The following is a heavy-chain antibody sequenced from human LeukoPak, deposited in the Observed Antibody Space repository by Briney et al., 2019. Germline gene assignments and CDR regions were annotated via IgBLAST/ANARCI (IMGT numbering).Heavy chain of an antibody. V-gene: IGHV4-39*07. J-gene: IGHJ4*02. CDR3: ARVIHYYDSSGSDY. CDR2: IYYSGST. Sequence: SETLSLTCTVSGGSISSSSYYWGWIRQPPGKGLEWIGSIYYSGSTYYNPSLKSRVTISVDTSKNQFSLKLSSVTAADTAVYYCARVIHYYDSSGSDYWGQGTLVTVSS. CDR1: GGSISSSSYY. D-gene: IGHD3-22*01.